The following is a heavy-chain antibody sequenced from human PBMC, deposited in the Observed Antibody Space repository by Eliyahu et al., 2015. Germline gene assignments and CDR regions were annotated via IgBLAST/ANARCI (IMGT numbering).Heavy chain of an antibody. Sequence: QVQLVQSGAEVKKPGSSVKVSCXASXGTFSXYAIXWVXQAPGQGLEWMGRIXPILGIANYAQKFQGRVTITADKSTSTAYMELSSLRSEDTAVYYCARIGALESEYNDYWGQGTLVTVSS. CDR3: ARIGALESEYNDY. CDR1: XGTFSXYA. CDR2: IXPILGIA. J-gene: IGHJ4*02. D-gene: IGHD2/OR15-2a*01. V-gene: IGHV1-69*04.